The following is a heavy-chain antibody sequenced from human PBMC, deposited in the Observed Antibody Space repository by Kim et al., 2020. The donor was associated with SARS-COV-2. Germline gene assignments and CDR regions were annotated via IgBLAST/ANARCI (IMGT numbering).Heavy chain of an antibody. D-gene: IGHD3-22*01. CDR1: GYTLTRLS. Sequence: ASVKVSCKVSGYTLTRLSMHWVRQAPGKGLEWMGGIDPDGGETVYAQKFQGRVTMTEDTSTNTAYMELSSLRSEDTAVYYCATEVGTMNAFVIWRQGT. J-gene: IGHJ3*02. CDR2: IDPDGGET. V-gene: IGHV1-24*01. CDR3: ATEVGTMNAFVI.